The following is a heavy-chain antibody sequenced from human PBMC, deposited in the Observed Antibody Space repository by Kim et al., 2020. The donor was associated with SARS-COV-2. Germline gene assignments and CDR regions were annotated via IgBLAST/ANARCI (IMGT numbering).Heavy chain of an antibody. CDR2: IKQDGSEK. D-gene: IGHD2-8*01. CDR1: GFTFSSYW. Sequence: GGSLRLSCAASGFTFSSYWMSWVRQAPGKGLEWVANIKQDGSEKYYVDSVKGRFTISRDNAKNSLYLQMNSLRAEDTAVYYCARDRKWCMLCGFGDYYGMDVWGQGTTVTVSS. CDR3: ARDRKWCMLCGFGDYYGMDV. V-gene: IGHV3-7*01. J-gene: IGHJ6*02.